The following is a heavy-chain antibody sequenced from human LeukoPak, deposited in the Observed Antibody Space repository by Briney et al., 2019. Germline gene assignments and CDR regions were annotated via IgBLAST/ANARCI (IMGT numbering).Heavy chain of an antibody. CDR1: GFTFSSYS. J-gene: IGHJ5*02. V-gene: IGHV3-21*01. Sequence: PGGSLRLSCAASGFTFSSYSMNWVRQAPGKGMEWVSSISSSSYIYYADSVKGRFTISRANATTSLYLQMTSLRAEATAVYYGARGASVWFDPWGQGTLVTVSS. CDR3: ARGASVWFDP. CDR2: ISSSSYI.